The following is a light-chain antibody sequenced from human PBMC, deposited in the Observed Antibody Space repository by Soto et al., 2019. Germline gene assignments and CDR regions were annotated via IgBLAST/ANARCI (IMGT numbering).Light chain of an antibody. CDR2: GAS. CDR1: QSVSSK. J-gene: IGKJ1*01. CDR3: QQYNNWPGT. Sequence: MTQSPSTLSASVGDRVTITCRASQSVSSKLAWYQQKPGQAPRLLFYGASTGATGIPARFSGSGSETEFTLSISSLQSEDFAVYYCQQYNNWPGTFGQGTKVEIK. V-gene: IGKV3-15*01.